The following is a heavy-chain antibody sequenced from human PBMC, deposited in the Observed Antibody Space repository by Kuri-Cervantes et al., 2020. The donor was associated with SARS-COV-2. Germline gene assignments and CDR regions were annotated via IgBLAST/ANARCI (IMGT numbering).Heavy chain of an antibody. D-gene: IGHD1-14*01. Sequence: GGSLRLSCAVSGLTFSSRSMNWVHQAPGMGLEWVSHIDASGKSRYYIDSVQGRFTISRDNARNSLYLQMNSLTEEDTAVYYCSTTWDHWGQGTLVTVSS. V-gene: IGHV3-48*02. J-gene: IGHJ4*02. CDR2: IDASGKSR. CDR3: STTWDH. CDR1: GLTFSSRS.